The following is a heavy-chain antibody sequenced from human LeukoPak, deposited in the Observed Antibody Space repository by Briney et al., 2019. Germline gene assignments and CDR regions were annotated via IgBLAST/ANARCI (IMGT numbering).Heavy chain of an antibody. CDR3: ARDRPRRSSGWFDAFDI. CDR1: GFTFSSYG. D-gene: IGHD6-19*01. CDR2: ISYDGSNK. J-gene: IGHJ3*02. V-gene: IGHV3-30*03. Sequence: GGSLRLSCAASGFTFSSYGMHWVRQAPGKGLEWVAVISYDGSNKYYADSVKGRFTISRDNAKNSLFLQMNSLRAEDMAVYYCARDRPRRSSGWFDAFDIWGQGTMVTVSS.